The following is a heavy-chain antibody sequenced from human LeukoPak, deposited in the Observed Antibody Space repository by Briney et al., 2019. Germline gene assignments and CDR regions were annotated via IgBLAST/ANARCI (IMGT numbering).Heavy chain of an antibody. J-gene: IGHJ3*02. D-gene: IGHD2-2*01. V-gene: IGHV3-30*03. CDR2: ISYDGSNK. Sequence: GGSLRLSCAASGFTFSNYGMHWVRQAPGKGLEWVAVISYDGSNKYYADSVKGRFTISRDNSKNTLSLQMNSLRAEDTAVYYCARSIPSYDAFDIWGQETMVTVSS. CDR3: ARSIPSYDAFDI. CDR1: GFTFSNYG.